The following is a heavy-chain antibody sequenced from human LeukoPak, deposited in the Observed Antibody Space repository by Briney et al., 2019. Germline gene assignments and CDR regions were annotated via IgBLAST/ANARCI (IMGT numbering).Heavy chain of an antibody. D-gene: IGHD6-13*01. CDR3: VRDSPYSSSSLGFDF. V-gene: IGHV1-18*01. J-gene: IGHJ4*02. Sequence: GASVKVSFKASGYTFTSFGFSWVRQAPGQGLEWMGRISGYNGNTNFAQKFQGRVTMTTDTSTSTAYMELRSLRSDDTAVYYCVRDSPYSSSSLGFDFWGQGTLVTVSS. CDR1: GYTFTSFG. CDR2: ISGYNGNT.